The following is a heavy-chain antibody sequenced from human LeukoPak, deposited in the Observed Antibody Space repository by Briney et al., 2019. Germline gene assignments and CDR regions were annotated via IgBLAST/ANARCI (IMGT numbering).Heavy chain of an antibody. D-gene: IGHD7-27*01. J-gene: IGHJ4*02. CDR3: ARVSDEVWGPDY. Sequence: SETLSLTCTVSGGSVSSGSYYWSWIRQPPGKGLEWIGYIYYSGSINYNPSLKSRVTISVDTSKNQFSLKLSSVTAADTAVYYCARVSDEVWGPDYWGQGTLVTVSS. V-gene: IGHV4-61*01. CDR1: GGSVSSGSYY. CDR2: IYYSGSI.